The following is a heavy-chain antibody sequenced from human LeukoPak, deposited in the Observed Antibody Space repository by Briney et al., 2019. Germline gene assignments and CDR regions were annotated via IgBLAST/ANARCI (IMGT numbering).Heavy chain of an antibody. CDR3: AQWGWRAFDP. CDR1: GFTFSSYS. V-gene: IGHV3-21*01. Sequence: GRSLRLSCAASGFTFSSYSMNWVRQAPGKGLEWVSSISSSSSYIYYADSVKGRFTISRDNAKNSLYLQMNSLRAEDTAVYYCAQWGWRAFDPWGQGTLVTVSS. D-gene: IGHD2-15*01. J-gene: IGHJ5*02. CDR2: ISSSSSYI.